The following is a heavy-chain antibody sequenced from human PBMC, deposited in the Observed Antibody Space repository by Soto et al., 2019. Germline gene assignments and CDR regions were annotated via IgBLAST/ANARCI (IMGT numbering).Heavy chain of an antibody. CDR1: GYSISSSNW. Sequence: QVQLRESGPGLVKPSDALCLTCAVSGYSISSSNWWGWIRQPPGKGLEWIGYIYYSGTTYYNPSLKSRVTMSVDTSKNQFSLKLTSVTAVDTAVYYCARREIQGPIDYWGQGTLVTVSS. CDR2: IYYSGTT. CDR3: ARREIQGPIDY. V-gene: IGHV4-28*01. J-gene: IGHJ4*02. D-gene: IGHD1-26*01.